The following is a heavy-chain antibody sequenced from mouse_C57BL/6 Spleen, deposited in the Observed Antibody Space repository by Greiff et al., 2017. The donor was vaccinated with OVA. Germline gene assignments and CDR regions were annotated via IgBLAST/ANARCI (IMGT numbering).Heavy chain of an antibody. CDR1: GFSLTSYA. Sequence: QVQLQQSGPGLVAPSQSLSITCTVSGFSLTSYAISWVRQPPGKGLEWLGVIWTGGGTNYNSALKSRLSISKDNSKSQVFLKMNSLQTDDTARYYCARNIDYVGYYYAMDYWGQGTSVTVSS. V-gene: IGHV2-9-1*01. D-gene: IGHD2-13*01. CDR2: IWTGGGT. J-gene: IGHJ4*01. CDR3: ARNIDYVGYYYAMDY.